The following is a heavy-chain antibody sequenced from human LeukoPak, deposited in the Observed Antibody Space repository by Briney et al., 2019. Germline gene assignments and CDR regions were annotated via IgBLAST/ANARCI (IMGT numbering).Heavy chain of an antibody. V-gene: IGHV1-18*01. CDR1: GYTFTSYG. J-gene: IGHJ4*02. Sequence: ASVNVSCKASGYTFTSYGISWVRQAPGQGLEWMGWISAYNGNTNYAQKLQGRVTMTTDTSTSTAYMELRSLRSDDTAVYYCARGSRVATISYFDYWGQGTLVTVSS. D-gene: IGHD5-12*01. CDR2: ISAYNGNT. CDR3: ARGSRVATISYFDY.